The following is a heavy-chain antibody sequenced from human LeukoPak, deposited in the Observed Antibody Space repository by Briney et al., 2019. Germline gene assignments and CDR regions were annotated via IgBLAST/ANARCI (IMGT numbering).Heavy chain of an antibody. D-gene: IGHD2-2*01. CDR2: IYYSGST. J-gene: IGHJ4*02. V-gene: IGHV4-31*03. CDR1: GGSIKGGGYY. CDR3: ARGSTRFDQ. Sequence: TLSLTCTVSGGSIKGGGYYWSWIRQHPGEGLEWIGYIYYSGSTNYNPSLKSRVTMSVDTSKNQFSLKVTSLTDADTAVFYCARGSTRFDQWGQGILVTVSS.